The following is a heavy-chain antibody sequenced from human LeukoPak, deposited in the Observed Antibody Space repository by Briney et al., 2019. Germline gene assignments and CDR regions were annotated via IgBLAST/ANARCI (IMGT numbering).Heavy chain of an antibody. CDR1: GGSISSSSYY. CDR3: ARHYTLSYYFDY. Sequence: PSETLSLTCTVSGGSISSSSYYWGWIRQPPGKGLEWIGCIYYSGSTYYNPSLKSRVTISVDTSKNQFSLKLSSVTAADTAVFSCARHYTLSYYFDYWGKGTLVTVSS. J-gene: IGHJ4*02. V-gene: IGHV4-39*01. D-gene: IGHD4-11*01. CDR2: IYYSGST.